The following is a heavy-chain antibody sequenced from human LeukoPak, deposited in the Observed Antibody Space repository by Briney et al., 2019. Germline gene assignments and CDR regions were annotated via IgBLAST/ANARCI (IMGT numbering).Heavy chain of an antibody. J-gene: IGHJ6*03. CDR2: IKQDGSEK. CDR3: ARASRDRYYYYYMDV. Sequence: PGGSLRLSCAASGFTFSNAWMSWVRQAPGKGLEWVANIKQDGSEKYYVDSVKGRFTISRDNAKNSLYLQMNSLRAEDTAVYYCARASRDRYYYYYMDVWGKGTTVTISS. D-gene: IGHD2-15*01. V-gene: IGHV3-7*01. CDR1: GFTFSNAW.